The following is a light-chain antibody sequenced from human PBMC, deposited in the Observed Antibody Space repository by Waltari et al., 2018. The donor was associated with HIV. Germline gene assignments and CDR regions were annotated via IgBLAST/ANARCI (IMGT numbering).Light chain of an antibody. V-gene: IGLV1-44*01. Sequence: QSVLTQPPSASGNVGQRVTISCSGGRSNIGSNRLNWYKKVPGTAPKLLIFSDNQRPSGVPARFSGSKSGTSASLAISGLQSDDEADYYCGSWDDNLNGLFGGGTKLTVL. CDR1: RSNIGSNR. CDR2: SDN. J-gene: IGLJ2*01. CDR3: GSWDDNLNGL.